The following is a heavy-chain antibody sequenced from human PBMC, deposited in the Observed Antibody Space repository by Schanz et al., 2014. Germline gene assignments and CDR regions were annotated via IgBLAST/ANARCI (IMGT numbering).Heavy chain of an antibody. CDR1: GFTFDDYT. Sequence: EVQLVESGGVVVQPGGSLRLSCAASGFTFDDYTMHWVRQAPGKGLDWVSAISGSGGDTYYADSVKGRFTISRDNAKNSLYLQMNSLRPEDTALYYCAKVQTHTLYGGNSCFDYWGQGTLVTVSS. D-gene: IGHD2-21*02. J-gene: IGHJ4*02. CDR3: AKVQTHTLYGGNSCFDY. CDR2: ISGSGGDT. V-gene: IGHV3-43*01.